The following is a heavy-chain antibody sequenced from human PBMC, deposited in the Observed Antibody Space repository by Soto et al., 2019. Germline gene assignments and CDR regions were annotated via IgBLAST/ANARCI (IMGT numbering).Heavy chain of an antibody. D-gene: IGHD3-22*01. Sequence: QVQLVQSGAEVKKPGASVKVSCKASGYTFTSYDINWVRQATGQGLEWMGWMNPNSGNTGYAQKFQGRVTMTRNTARSTAYTELSSLRSEDTAVYYCARENYAISGPFTGNNWFDPWGQGTLVTVSS. V-gene: IGHV1-8*01. J-gene: IGHJ5*02. CDR3: ARENYAISGPFTGNNWFDP. CDR1: GYTFTSYD. CDR2: MNPNSGNT.